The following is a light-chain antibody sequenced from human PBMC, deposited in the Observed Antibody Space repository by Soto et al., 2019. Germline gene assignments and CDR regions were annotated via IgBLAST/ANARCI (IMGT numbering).Light chain of an antibody. CDR3: QQYGSSPLLT. V-gene: IGKV3-20*01. J-gene: IGKJ4*01. Sequence: EIMLTQSPGTLSLSPGERATLSCRASQSVSSTNLAWYQQKPGQAPRLLIYGASSRATGIPDRFSGSGSGKDFTLTISRLEPEDFVVYYCQQYGSSPLLTFGGGTKVEIK. CDR1: QSVSSTN. CDR2: GAS.